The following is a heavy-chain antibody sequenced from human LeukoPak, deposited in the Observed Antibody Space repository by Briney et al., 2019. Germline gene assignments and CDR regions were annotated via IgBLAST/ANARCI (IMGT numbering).Heavy chain of an antibody. V-gene: IGHV4-59*08. J-gene: IGHJ3*02. CDR2: IYYSGST. CDR1: GGSISSYY. CDR3: ARRVWNDAFDI. D-gene: IGHD3-16*01. Sequence: SETLSLTCTVSGGSISSYYWSWIRQPPGKGLERIGYIYYSGSTNYNPSLKSRVTISVDTSKNQFSLKLSSVTAADTAVYYCARRVWNDAFDIWGQGTMVTVSS.